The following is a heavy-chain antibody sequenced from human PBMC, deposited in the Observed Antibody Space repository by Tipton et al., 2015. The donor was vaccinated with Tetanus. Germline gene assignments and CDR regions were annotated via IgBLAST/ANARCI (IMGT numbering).Heavy chain of an antibody. J-gene: IGHJ4*02. CDR3: ARVRRGATTDLDY. CDR2: IYAPGIT. Sequence: GLVKPSETLSLTCSVSGGSMSSHYWSWIRQPPGKGLEWIGRIYAPGITNYNPSLKSRVSMSVDTSKNQFSLRLSSVTAADTAVYYCARVRRGATTDLDYWGQGTLVTVSS. D-gene: IGHD5-12*01. CDR1: GGSMSSHY. V-gene: IGHV4-4*07.